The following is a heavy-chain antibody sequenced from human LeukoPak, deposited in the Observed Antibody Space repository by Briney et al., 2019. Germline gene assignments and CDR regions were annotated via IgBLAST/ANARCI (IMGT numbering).Heavy chain of an antibody. CDR1: GYTFTGYY. D-gene: IGHD3-3*01. V-gene: IGHV1-2*02. J-gene: IGHJ6*03. Sequence: ASVKVSCKASGYTFTGYYMHWVRQAPGQGLEWMGWINPNSGGTNYAQKFQGRVTMTRDTSISTAYMELGRLRSDDTAVYYCARDGDTIFGVVIPYYYYYMDVWGKGTTVTISS. CDR2: INPNSGGT. CDR3: ARDGDTIFGVVIPYYYYYMDV.